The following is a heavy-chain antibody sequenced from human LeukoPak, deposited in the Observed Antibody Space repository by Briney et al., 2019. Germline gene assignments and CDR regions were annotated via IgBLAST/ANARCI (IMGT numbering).Heavy chain of an antibody. CDR2: IYISGST. CDR3: ARGYSYGPNYFDY. V-gene: IGHV4-39*07. J-gene: IGHJ4*02. D-gene: IGHD5-18*01. CDR1: GGSISSSSYY. Sequence: SETLSLTCTVSGGSISSSSYYWGWIRQPPGKGLEWIGLIYISGSTNYNPSLKSRVTISIDTSKTQFSLKLSSVTAADTAVYYCARGYSYGPNYFDYWGQGTLVTVSS.